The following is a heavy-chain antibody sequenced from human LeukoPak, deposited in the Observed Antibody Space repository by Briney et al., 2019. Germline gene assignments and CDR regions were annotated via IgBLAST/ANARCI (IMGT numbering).Heavy chain of an antibody. CDR2: INPSGGSA. J-gene: IGHJ5*02. CDR1: GYIFTKHY. V-gene: IGHV1-46*01. D-gene: IGHD3-16*01. Sequence: ASVKVSCKASGYIFTKHYMHWVRQAPGQGLEWMGIINPSGGSATYAQRFQGRVTMTSDTSTNTAYMELSGLRSEDAAIYYCARDRELRITLGGAAWFDPWGQGTLVTVSS. CDR3: ARDRELRITLGGAAWFDP.